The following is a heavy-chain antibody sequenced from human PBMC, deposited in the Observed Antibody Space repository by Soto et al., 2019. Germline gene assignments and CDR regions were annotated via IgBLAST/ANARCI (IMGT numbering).Heavy chain of an antibody. Sequence: SETLSLTCTVSGGSISSYYWSWIRQPPGKGLEWIGYIYYGGSTNYNPSLKSRVTISVDTSKNQFSLKLSSVTAADTAVYYCAREPAGSGSYYKSGGMDVWGQGTTVTVSS. CDR3: AREPAGSGSYYKSGGMDV. D-gene: IGHD3-10*01. CDR2: IYYGGST. J-gene: IGHJ6*02. V-gene: IGHV4-59*12. CDR1: GGSISSYY.